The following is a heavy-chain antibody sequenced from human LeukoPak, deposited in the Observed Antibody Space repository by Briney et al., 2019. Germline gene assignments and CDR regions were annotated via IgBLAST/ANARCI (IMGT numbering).Heavy chain of an antibody. CDR1: GFIFSTYA. J-gene: IGHJ5*02. CDR3: ARDRYYYDSSGSTEGP. Sequence: GRSLRLSCAASGFIFSTYAMHWVRQAPGKGLEWVAVISYDGSNKYYADSVKGRFTISRDNSKSTLYLQMNSLRAEDTAVYYCARDRYYYDSSGSTEGPWGQGTLVTVSS. D-gene: IGHD3-22*01. V-gene: IGHV3-30*04. CDR2: ISYDGSNK.